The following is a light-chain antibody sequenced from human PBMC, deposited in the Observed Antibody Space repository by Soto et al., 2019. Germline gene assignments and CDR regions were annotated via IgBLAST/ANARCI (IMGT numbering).Light chain of an antibody. Sequence: IQLTQSPSSLSASVGDRVTITCRASQSISNSLNWYQQKSGKAPKLLISITSTLESGVPSRFSGSGSGTDFTLTISPLQPEDFATYYCQQTYSSFITFGQGTRLEIK. CDR3: QQTYSSFIT. V-gene: IGKV1-39*01. CDR1: QSISNS. J-gene: IGKJ5*01. CDR2: ITS.